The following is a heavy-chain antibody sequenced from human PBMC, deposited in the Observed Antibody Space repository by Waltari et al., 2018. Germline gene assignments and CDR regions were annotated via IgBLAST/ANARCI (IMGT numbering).Heavy chain of an antibody. V-gene: IGHV1-3*01. CDR1: GYTFTSYA. J-gene: IGHJ4*02. Sequence: QVQLVQSGAEVKKPGASVKASCKASGYTFTSYAMHWVRQAPGQRLGWMGWIKGGNGKTNYCQKCRGRVTSTRYTCGGTAYMELSRLRSEDTAVYYCARNKGYCSGGSCPPRYVGYWGRGTLVTVSS. D-gene: IGHD2-15*01. CDR2: IKGGNGKT. CDR3: ARNKGYCSGGSCPPRYVGY.